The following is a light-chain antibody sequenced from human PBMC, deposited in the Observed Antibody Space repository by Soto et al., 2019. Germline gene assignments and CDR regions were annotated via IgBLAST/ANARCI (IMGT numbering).Light chain of an antibody. CDR3: SSFTSTNTWV. J-gene: IGLJ3*02. Sequence: QSVLTQPASVSGSPGQSITISCTGTGSDVGGYNSVCWHQQHPGKAPKLMIYEVYNRPSGVSDRFSASKSGNTASLTISGLQADDEADYYCSSFTSTNTWVFGGGTKLTVL. CDR1: GSDVGGYNS. V-gene: IGLV2-14*01. CDR2: EVY.